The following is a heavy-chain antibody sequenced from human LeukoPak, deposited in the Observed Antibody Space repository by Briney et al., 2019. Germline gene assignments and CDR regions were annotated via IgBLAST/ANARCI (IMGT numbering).Heavy chain of an antibody. D-gene: IGHD1-7*01. CDR2: VYYSGST. CDR3: ARSWNYVGSAFDY. J-gene: IGHJ4*02. Sequence: SQTLSLTCTVPGGSINKFYWSWLRQPPGKGLEWIGYVYYSGSTIYNPSLKSRVTMSVDMSKSQFSLKLSSVTAADTAVYYCARSWNYVGSAFDYWGQGTLVTVSS. CDR1: GGSINKFY. V-gene: IGHV4-59*01.